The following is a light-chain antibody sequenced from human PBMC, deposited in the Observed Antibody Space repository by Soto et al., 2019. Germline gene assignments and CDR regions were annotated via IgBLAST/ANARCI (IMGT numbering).Light chain of an antibody. CDR1: QSISSW. Sequence: DIQMTQSPSTLSASVGDRVTITCRASQSISSWLAWYQQKPGKAPKLLIYDASSLESGVPSRFSGSGSGTEFTLTISSLPPDDFATYYCQQYNSSSYTFGQGTKLEIK. CDR2: DAS. V-gene: IGKV1-5*01. CDR3: QQYNSSSYT. J-gene: IGKJ2*01.